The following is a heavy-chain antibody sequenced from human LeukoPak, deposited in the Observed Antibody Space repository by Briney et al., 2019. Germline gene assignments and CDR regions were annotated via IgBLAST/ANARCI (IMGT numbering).Heavy chain of an antibody. Sequence: GGSLRLSCAASGFTFSSYAMSWVRQAPGKGLEWVSAISGSGGSTYYADSVKGRFTISRDNSKNTLYLQMNSLRAEDTAVYYCAKDGGGHSSSWYVQYFQRWGQGTLVTVSS. D-gene: IGHD6-13*01. CDR2: ISGSGGST. J-gene: IGHJ1*01. CDR1: GFTFSSYA. V-gene: IGHV3-23*01. CDR3: AKDGGGHSSSWYVQYFQR.